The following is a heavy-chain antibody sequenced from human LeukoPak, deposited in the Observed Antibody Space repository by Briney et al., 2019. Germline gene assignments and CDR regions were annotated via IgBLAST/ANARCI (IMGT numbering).Heavy chain of an antibody. D-gene: IGHD2-15*01. CDR2: IIPIFCTA. CDR1: RGTFSSYA. Sequence: SVKVSCKASRGTFSSYAISWVRQAPGQGLEWMGRIIPIFCTANYAQKFQSRVTITTDESTSTAYMELSSLRSQDPAVSYCARDVEGGYCNGGSCRDYWGQGTLVTVSS. CDR3: ARDVEGGYCNGGSCRDY. J-gene: IGHJ4*02. V-gene: IGHV1-69*05.